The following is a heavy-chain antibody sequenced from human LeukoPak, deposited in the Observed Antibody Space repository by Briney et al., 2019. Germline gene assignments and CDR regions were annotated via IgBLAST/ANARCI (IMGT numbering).Heavy chain of an antibody. J-gene: IGHJ5*02. Sequence: GGSLRLSCAASGFPFSNYAMSWVRQAPGKGLEWVSTISGSGGSTFYADSVKGRFTISRDSSKNTVHLQMSSLRAEDTAVYYCAKDVVGAARPNWFDPWGQGTLVTVSS. CDR3: AKDVVGAARPNWFDP. CDR1: GFPFSNYA. D-gene: IGHD6-6*01. V-gene: IGHV3-23*01. CDR2: ISGSGGST.